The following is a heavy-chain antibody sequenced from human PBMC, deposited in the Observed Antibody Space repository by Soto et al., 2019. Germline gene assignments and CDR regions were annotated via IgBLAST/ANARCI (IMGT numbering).Heavy chain of an antibody. J-gene: IGHJ4*02. D-gene: IGHD6-19*01. CDR3: ASTLAGEFDF. Sequence: QLQLQESGPGLVKPSETLSLSCSVSGDSISSSAYYWGWIRQPPGKGLEWIGNIYYSGVTYYNPSIKILVTISVETSKNQLSLRLTSVTAADTAIYYCASTLAGEFDFWGQGTLVTVSS. CDR2: IYYSGVT. V-gene: IGHV4-39*01. CDR1: GDSISSSAYY.